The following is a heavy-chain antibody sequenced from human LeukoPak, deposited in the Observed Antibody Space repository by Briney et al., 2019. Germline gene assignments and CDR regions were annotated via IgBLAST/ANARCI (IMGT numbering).Heavy chain of an antibody. D-gene: IGHD5-18*01. CDR2: IWYDRSNK. J-gene: IGHJ4*02. CDR3: AREGWILRGYFDY. V-gene: IGHV3-33*01. CDR1: GFTFSSYG. Sequence: GRSLRLSCAASGFTFSSYGMHWVRQAPGKGLEWVAVIWYDRSNKYYADSVKGRFTISRDNSKNTLYLQMNSLRAEDTAVYYCAREGWILRGYFDYWGQGTLVTVSS.